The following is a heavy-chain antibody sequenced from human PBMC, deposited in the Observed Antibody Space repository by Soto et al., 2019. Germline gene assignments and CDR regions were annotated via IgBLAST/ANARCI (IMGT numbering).Heavy chain of an antibody. V-gene: IGHV4-31*03. Sequence: SETLSLTCTVSGGSISSGGYYWSWIRQHPGKGLEWIGYIYYSGSTYYNPSLKSRVTISVDTSKNQFSLKLSSVTAADTAVYYCARLLLESVSSYDFWSGPTNYYYYGMDVWGQGTTVTVSS. J-gene: IGHJ6*02. D-gene: IGHD3-3*01. CDR1: GGSISSGGYY. CDR3: ARLLLESVSSYDFWSGPTNYYYYGMDV. CDR2: IYYSGST.